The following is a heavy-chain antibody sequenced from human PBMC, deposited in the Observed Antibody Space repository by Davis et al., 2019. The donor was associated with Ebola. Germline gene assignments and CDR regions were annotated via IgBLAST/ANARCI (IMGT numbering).Heavy chain of an antibody. Sequence: MPPETLSLTCAVYGGAFSGYYWSWIRLPTGKGLEWIGEINDSGRTNYNPSLKSRVTISVDTPKNRISLKVTSVTAADTAVYYCARGRSSSPFDYWGQGTPVTVSS. V-gene: IGHV4-34*01. CDR1: GGAFSGYY. J-gene: IGHJ4*02. CDR2: INDSGRT. D-gene: IGHD6-13*01. CDR3: ARGRSSSPFDY.